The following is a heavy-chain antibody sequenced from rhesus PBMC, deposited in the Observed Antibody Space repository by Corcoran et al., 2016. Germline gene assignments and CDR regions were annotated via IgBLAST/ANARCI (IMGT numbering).Heavy chain of an antibody. J-gene: IGHJ5-1*01. D-gene: IGHD2-33*01. V-gene: IGHV4-106*01. CDR1: GGSLRDSYF. CDR3: WLDQFDI. CDR2: IYGGGGAT. Sequence: QVQLQESGPGLVKPSDTLSLLCAVSGGSLRDSYFRSWVRQPPGKGLEWIGYIYGGGGATSYNTSLKNRVTISRDTSKNHLSLKLTSVTAADTAVYYCWLDQFDIWGAGVLVTVSS.